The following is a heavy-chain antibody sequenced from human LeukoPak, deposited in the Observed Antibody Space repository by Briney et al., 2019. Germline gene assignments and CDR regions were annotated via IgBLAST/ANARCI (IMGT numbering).Heavy chain of an antibody. CDR1: GYTFTGYY. D-gene: IGHD2-2*01. Sequence: ASVKVSCKASGYTFTGYYMHWVRQAPGQGLEWMGWINPNSGGTNYAQKFQGRVTMTRDTSISTAYMKLSSLRSEDTAVYYCARGVRIGYCSSTSCYDYYYYYMDVWGKGTTVTVSS. J-gene: IGHJ6*03. CDR2: INPNSGGT. V-gene: IGHV1-2*02. CDR3: ARGVRIGYCSSTSCYDYYYYYMDV.